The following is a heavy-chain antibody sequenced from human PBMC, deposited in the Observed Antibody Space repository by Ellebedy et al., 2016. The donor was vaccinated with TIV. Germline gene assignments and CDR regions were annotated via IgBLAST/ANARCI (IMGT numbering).Heavy chain of an antibody. CDR3: TRIWGQRLTNYYYNGMDV. CDR1: GGSISSDHW. Sequence: SETLSLXCVVSGGSISSDHWWSWVRQSPGKGLEWIGEIYHRGSTNYNPSLASRVTMSVDKSKNQFSLNLTSLTAADTAVYYCTRIWGQRLTNYYYNGMDVWGQGTTVTVSS. J-gene: IGHJ6*02. D-gene: IGHD3-16*01. V-gene: IGHV4-4*02. CDR2: IYHRGST.